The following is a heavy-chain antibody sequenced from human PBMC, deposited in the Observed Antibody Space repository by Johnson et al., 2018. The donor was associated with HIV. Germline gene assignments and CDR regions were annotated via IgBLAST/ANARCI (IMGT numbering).Heavy chain of an antibody. D-gene: IGHD6-13*01. V-gene: IGHV3-15*01. CDR1: GFTFSNAW. Sequence: VQLVESGGGLVQSGGSLRLACVASGFTFSNAWMSWVRQAPGKGLEWVGRIKSKTDGGTTDYAAPVKGRFTISRDDSKNTLYLQMNSLKTEDTAVYYCTGSSSDAFDIWGQGTMVTVSS. CDR3: TGSSSDAFDI. CDR2: IKSKTDGGTT. J-gene: IGHJ3*02.